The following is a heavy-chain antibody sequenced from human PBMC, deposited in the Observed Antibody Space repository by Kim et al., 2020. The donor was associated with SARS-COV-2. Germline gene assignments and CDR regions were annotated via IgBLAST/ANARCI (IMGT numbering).Heavy chain of an antibody. CDR2: INSDGSST. V-gene: IGHV3-74*01. J-gene: IGHJ4*02. CDR1: GFTFSSYW. CDR3: ARVMHYDRKGGCDY. Sequence: GGSLRLSCAASGFTFSSYWMHWVRQAPGKGLVWVSRINSDGSSTSYADSVKGRFTISRDNAKNTLYLQMNSLRAEDTAVYYCARVMHYDRKGGCDYWGQGTLVTVSS. D-gene: IGHD3-22*01.